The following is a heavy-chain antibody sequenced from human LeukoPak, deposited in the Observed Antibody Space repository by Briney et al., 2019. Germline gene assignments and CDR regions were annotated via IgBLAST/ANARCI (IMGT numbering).Heavy chain of an antibody. D-gene: IGHD4/OR15-4a*01. CDR3: ARTLAYGGSYYFDY. Sequence: PSETLSLTCTVSGGSISSYYWSWIRQPPGKGLEWIGYIYYSGSTNYNPSLKSRVTISVDMSKNQFSLKLSSVTAADTAVYYCARTLAYGGSYYFDYWGQGTLVTVSS. J-gene: IGHJ4*02. CDR2: IYYSGST. V-gene: IGHV4-59*01. CDR1: GGSISSYY.